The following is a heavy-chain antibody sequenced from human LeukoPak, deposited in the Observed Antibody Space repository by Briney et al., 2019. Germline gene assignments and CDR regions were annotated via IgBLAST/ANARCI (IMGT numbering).Heavy chain of an antibody. CDR1: GGSISSTTYY. Sequence: KSSETLSLTCTVSGGSISSTTYYWDWIRQPPGKGLEWIGSIYYSGSTYYNPSLKSRVTISVDTSKNQFSLKLISVTAADTAVFYCARRVGFCSSTNCRPYYFDYWGQGTLVTVSS. V-gene: IGHV4-39*01. J-gene: IGHJ4*02. CDR3: ARRVGFCSSTNCRPYYFDY. CDR2: IYYSGST. D-gene: IGHD2-2*01.